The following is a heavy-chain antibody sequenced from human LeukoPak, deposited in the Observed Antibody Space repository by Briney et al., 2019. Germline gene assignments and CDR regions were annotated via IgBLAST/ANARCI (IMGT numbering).Heavy chain of an antibody. Sequence: GGSLRLSCAASGFTFSSYGMHWVRQAPGKGLEWVAVIWYDGSNKYYADSVKGRFTISRDNSKNTLYLQMNSPRAEDTAVYYCARGYCSSTSCYAGFDYWGQGTLVTVSS. V-gene: IGHV3-33*01. CDR3: ARGYCSSTSCYAGFDY. CDR2: IWYDGSNK. D-gene: IGHD2-2*01. CDR1: GFTFSSYG. J-gene: IGHJ4*02.